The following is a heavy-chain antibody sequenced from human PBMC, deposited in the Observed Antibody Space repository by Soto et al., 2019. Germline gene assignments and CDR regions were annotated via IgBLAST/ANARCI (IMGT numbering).Heavy chain of an antibody. Sequence: LRLSCAASGFTFSTYEFNLVRQAPGRGLEWISYISVSGNIIRYADSVKGRFTISRDNAENSLHLHMSSLRVDDTAVYFCVRDTMRASAAASLDYWGQGTQVTVSS. J-gene: IGHJ4*02. CDR1: GFTFSTYE. V-gene: IGHV3-48*03. CDR3: VRDTMRASAAASLDY. CDR2: ISVSGNII. D-gene: IGHD6-13*01.